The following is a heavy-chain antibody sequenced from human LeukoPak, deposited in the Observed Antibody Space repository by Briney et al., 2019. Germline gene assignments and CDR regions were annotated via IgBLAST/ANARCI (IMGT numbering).Heavy chain of an antibody. D-gene: IGHD3-10*01. J-gene: IGHJ5*02. Sequence: ASVKDSCKASGYTFIDCYIHWVRQAPGQGLEWMGWVGPNTGGTYYAQTFQGRVTMTSAASISTVYMELTSLTYDDTAVYYCARGSRFHPQNWFDPWGQGTLITVSS. V-gene: IGHV1-2*02. CDR1: GYTFIDCY. CDR2: VGPNTGGT. CDR3: ARGSRFHPQNWFDP.